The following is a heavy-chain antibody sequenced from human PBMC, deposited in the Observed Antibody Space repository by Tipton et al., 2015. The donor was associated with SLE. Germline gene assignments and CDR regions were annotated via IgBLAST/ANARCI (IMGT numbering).Heavy chain of an antibody. V-gene: IGHV4-39*01. Sequence: SSYGMHWVRQPPGKGLEWIGSIYYSGSTYYNPSLKSRVTISVDTSKNQFSLKLSSVTAADTAVYYWARGVAAAGTSWFDPWGQGTLVTVSS. CDR3: ARGVAAAGTSWFDP. D-gene: IGHD6-13*01. J-gene: IGHJ5*02. CDR1: SSYG. CDR2: IYYSGST.